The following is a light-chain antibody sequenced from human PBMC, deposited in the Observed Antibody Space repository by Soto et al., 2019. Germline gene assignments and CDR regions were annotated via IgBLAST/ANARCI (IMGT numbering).Light chain of an antibody. Sequence: DIQLTQSPSSVSASVGDRVTITCRASQDIRSWLAWYQLKAGKAPKLLIDGSSTLESGVPSRFSGSGSGTDFTLSISSVQPEDFATYYCQQANSFPLTFGGGTRVEIK. J-gene: IGKJ4*01. V-gene: IGKV1-12*01. CDR2: GSS. CDR3: QQANSFPLT. CDR1: QDIRSW.